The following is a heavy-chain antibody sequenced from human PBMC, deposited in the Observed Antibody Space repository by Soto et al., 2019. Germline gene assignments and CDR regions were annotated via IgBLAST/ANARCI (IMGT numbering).Heavy chain of an antibody. CDR1: GGSFSAYY. J-gene: IGHJ4*02. CDR2: INHSGST. V-gene: IGHV4-34*01. D-gene: IGHD6-19*01. CDR3: ARGRRPGYSSGWYVS. Sequence: QVQLQQWGAGLLKPSETLSLTCAVYGGSFSAYYWNWIRQPPGKGLEWIGEINHSGSTNYNPSLKGRVTISLDTSKNQFSLKLSSVTAADTAVYYCARGRRPGYSSGWYVSWGQGTLVTVSS.